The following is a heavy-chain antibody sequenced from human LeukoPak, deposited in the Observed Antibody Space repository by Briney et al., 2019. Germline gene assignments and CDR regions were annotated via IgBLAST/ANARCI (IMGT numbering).Heavy chain of an antibody. D-gene: IGHD2-15*01. J-gene: IGHJ4*02. CDR1: GGTFSSYA. CDR2: IIPIFGTA. Sequence: SVKVSCKASGGTFSSYAISWVRQAPGQGLEWMGGIIPIFGTANYAQKFQGRVTITTDESTSTAYMELSSLRSEDTAVYYCARAGHCSGGSCYVDYWGQGTLVTVSS. CDR3: ARAGHCSGGSCYVDY. V-gene: IGHV1-69*05.